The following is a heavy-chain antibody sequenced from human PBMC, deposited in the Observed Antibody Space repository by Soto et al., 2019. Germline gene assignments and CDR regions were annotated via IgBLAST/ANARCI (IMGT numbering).Heavy chain of an antibody. CDR3: ARAPDTISPFDY. V-gene: IGHV3-53*01. Sequence: EVQLVESGGGLIQPGGSLRLSCAASGFTVSSNYMSWVRQAPGKGLEWVSVIYSGGSTYYADSVKGRFTISRDNSKNTLYLQMNSLRAEDTAVYDCARAPDTISPFDYWGQGTLVTVST. CDR2: IYSGGST. J-gene: IGHJ4*02. CDR1: GFTVSSNY. D-gene: IGHD3-10*01.